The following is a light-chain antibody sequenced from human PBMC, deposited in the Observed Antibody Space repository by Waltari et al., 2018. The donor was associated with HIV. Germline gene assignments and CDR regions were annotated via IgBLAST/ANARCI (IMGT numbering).Light chain of an antibody. CDR1: QSISNR. J-gene: IGKJ1*01. CDR2: RAS. V-gene: IGKV1-5*03. Sequence: DIQMTQSLSTLSASMGDRVSITCRASQSISNRLAWYQQKPGQAPKLLIYRASTLESGVPSRFSGSGSGTEFTLTINNLQPDDFATYYCQQYSAFPWTFGQGAKVEIK. CDR3: QQYSAFPWT.